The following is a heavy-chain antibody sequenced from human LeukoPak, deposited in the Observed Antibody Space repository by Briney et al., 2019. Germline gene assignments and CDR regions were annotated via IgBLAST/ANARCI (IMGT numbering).Heavy chain of an antibody. Sequence: GGSLRLSCAASGFTFSSYAMSWVRQAPGKGLEWVSAISGSGGSTYYADSVKGRFTISRDNSKNTLYLQMNSLRAEDTVVYYCAKVGYCSSTSCYWRGTYYFDYWGQGTLVTVSS. D-gene: IGHD2-2*01. V-gene: IGHV3-23*01. CDR3: AKVGYCSSTSCYWRGTYYFDY. CDR2: ISGSGGST. CDR1: GFTFSSYA. J-gene: IGHJ4*02.